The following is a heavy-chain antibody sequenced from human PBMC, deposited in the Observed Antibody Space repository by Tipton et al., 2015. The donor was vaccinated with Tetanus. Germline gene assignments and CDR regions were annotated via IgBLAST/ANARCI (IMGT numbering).Heavy chain of an antibody. CDR2: IYYSGNS. J-gene: IGHJ4*02. CDR1: GGPIRDSDYY. Sequence: GLVKPSETLSLTCSVSGGPIRDSDYYWGWVRLPPGKGLEWIAGIYYSGNSYYNPTFQSRVTISVDTSRNQFSLRLSSVTAADTAVYYCARGTMVRGVIFLDYWGQGTLVTVSS. V-gene: IGHV4-39*01. D-gene: IGHD3-10*01. CDR3: ARGTMVRGVIFLDY.